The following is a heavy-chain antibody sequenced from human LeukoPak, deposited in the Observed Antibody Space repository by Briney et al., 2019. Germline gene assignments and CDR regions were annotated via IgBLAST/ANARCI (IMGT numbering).Heavy chain of an antibody. CDR2: VSSDGSTK. CDR1: GFTFSNFA. Sequence: GGSLRLSCAASGFTFSNFAMHWVRQAPGKGLEHVAVVSSDGSTKYYPDSVRGRFIISRDNFKSTVYLQMNSLRIDGTAVYHCAKDGGKAVAGTFDYWGQGTLVTVSS. D-gene: IGHD6-19*01. CDR3: AKDGGKAVAGTFDY. V-gene: IGHV3-30*04. J-gene: IGHJ4*02.